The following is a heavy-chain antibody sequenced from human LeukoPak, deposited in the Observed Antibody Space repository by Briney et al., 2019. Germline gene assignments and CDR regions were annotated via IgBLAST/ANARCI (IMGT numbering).Heavy chain of an antibody. CDR1: GYTFTSYA. V-gene: IGHV1-3*01. Sequence: ASVKVSCKASGYTFTSYAMHWVRQAPGQRLEWMGWINAGNGNTKYSQKFQGRVTITRDTSASTAYMELNSLRSEDTAVYYCARGYMVRRSSGKKWDGMDVWGKGTTVTVSS. CDR2: INAGNGNT. CDR3: ARGYMVRRSSGKKWDGMDV. D-gene: IGHD3-10*01. J-gene: IGHJ6*04.